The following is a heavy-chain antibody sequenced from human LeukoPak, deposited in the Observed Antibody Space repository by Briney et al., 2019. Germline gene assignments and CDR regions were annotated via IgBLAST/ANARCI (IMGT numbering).Heavy chain of an antibody. CDR2: IYDST. Sequence: SETLSLTCTVSGGSFSNYHWNWIRQPPGKGLEWIGHIYDSTSYNPSLQSRATISLDTSKGELSLRLSSVAAADTAVYYCARGGNTGTYYYYMDVWGKGTTVTISS. D-gene: IGHD4-17*01. CDR3: ARGGNTGTYYYYMDV. V-gene: IGHV4-59*01. J-gene: IGHJ6*03. CDR1: GGSFSNYH.